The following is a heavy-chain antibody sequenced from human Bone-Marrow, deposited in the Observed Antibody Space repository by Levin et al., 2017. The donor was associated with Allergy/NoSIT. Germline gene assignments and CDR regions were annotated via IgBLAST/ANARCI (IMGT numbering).Heavy chain of an antibody. CDR1: GFTFSGYA. D-gene: IGHD3-22*01. Sequence: GGSLRLSCAASGFTFSGYAMSWVRQAPGKGLEWVSVISVGGVVTYYADSVKGRFTISRDNSKNTLYLQMNSLRAEDTAVYYCAKSSKDIDYYDSSGYISDWGQGTLVTVSS. CDR3: AKSSKDIDYYDSSGYISD. J-gene: IGHJ4*02. V-gene: IGHV3-23*01. CDR2: ISVGGVVT.